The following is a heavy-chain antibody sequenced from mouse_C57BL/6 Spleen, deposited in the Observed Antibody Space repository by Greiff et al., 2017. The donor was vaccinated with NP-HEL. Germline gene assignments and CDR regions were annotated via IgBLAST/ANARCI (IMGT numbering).Heavy chain of an antibody. V-gene: IGHV1-18*01. CDR2: INPNNGGT. J-gene: IGHJ4*01. CDR3: ARHYGNRGAMDY. Sequence: EVHLVESGPELVKPGASVKIPCKASGYTFTDYNMDWVKQSHGKSLEWIGDINPNNGGTIYNQKFKGKATLTVDKSSSTAYMELRSLTSEDTAVYYCARHYGNRGAMDYWGQGTSVTVSS. D-gene: IGHD2-1*01. CDR1: GYTFTDYN.